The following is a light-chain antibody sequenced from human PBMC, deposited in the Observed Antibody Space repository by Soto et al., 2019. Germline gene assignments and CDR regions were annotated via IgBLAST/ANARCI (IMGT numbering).Light chain of an antibody. CDR3: QQRINWPLT. CDR2: GAS. CDR1: QSVSTR. Sequence: EIVLTQSPGTLAVSPGARVTSSRRASQSVSTRLAWYQHKPGQAPRLLISGASTGATGIPPRFSGSGSGTDFTLTISSLQPEDFEVYHCQQRINWPLTFGGGTKVDIK. J-gene: IGKJ4*01. V-gene: IGKV3-11*01.